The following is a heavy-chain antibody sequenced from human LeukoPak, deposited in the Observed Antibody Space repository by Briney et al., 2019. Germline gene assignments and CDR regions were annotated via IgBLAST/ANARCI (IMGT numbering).Heavy chain of an antibody. D-gene: IGHD5-18*01. J-gene: IGHJ4*02. Sequence: SETLPLTCTVSGGSISNYYWSWIRQPPGKGLEWIGYIYYSGTINYNPSLKSRVTISIDTSKNQFSLKLSSVTAADTAVYYCARGKGSVYSYGPFFDYWGQGTLVTVSS. CDR1: GGSISNYY. V-gene: IGHV4-59*01. CDR3: ARGKGSVYSYGPFFDY. CDR2: IYYSGTI.